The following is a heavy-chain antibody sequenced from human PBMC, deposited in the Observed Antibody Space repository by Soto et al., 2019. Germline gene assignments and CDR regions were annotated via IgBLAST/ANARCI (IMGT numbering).Heavy chain of an antibody. V-gene: IGHV1-69*13. Sequence: SVKVSCKASGGTFSSYAISWVLQAPGQGLECLGGTIPIFGTANYAQKFQGRVTITADESTSTAYMELSSLRSEDTAVYYCARVTRITVIGSSGPQYGLDVWGQGTTVTVSS. CDR2: TIPIFGTA. J-gene: IGHJ6*02. D-gene: IGHD2-15*01. CDR1: GGTFSSYA. CDR3: ARVTRITVIGSSGPQYGLDV.